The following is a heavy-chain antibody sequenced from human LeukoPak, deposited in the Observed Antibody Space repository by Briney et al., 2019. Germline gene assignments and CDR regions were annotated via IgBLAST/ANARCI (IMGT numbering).Heavy chain of an antibody. J-gene: IGHJ4*02. D-gene: IGHD2-8*01. CDR2: ITISGKTA. Sequence: GGSLRLSCLASGFTLSNYAMSWVPQAPGKGLECVSEITISGKTAYCADSVKGRFTISRDNFKNTLYLQMNSLRAEDTAVYYCAKRGCGTYGCPYYFDYWGQGTRVTVSS. V-gene: IGHV3-23*01. CDR1: GFTLSNYA. CDR3: AKRGCGTYGCPYYFDY.